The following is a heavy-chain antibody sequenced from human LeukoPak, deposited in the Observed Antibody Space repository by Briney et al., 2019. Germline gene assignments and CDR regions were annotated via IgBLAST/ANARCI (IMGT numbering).Heavy chain of an antibody. CDR2: IYYSGST. J-gene: IGHJ6*03. V-gene: IGHV4-59*01. Sequence: SETLSLTCTVSGGSISSYYWSWIRQPPGKGLEWIGYIYYSGSTNYNPSLKSRVTISVKTSKNQFSLKLSSVTAADTAVYYCARGRRSSSWKNYYYYMDVWGKGTTVTVSS. D-gene: IGHD6-13*01. CDR1: GGSISSYY. CDR3: ARGRRSSSWKNYYYYMDV.